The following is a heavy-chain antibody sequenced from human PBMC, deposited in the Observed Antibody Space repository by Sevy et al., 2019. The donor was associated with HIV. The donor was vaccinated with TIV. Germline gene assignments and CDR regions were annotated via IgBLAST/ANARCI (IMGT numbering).Heavy chain of an antibody. J-gene: IGHJ4*02. CDR2: IRNKEYNGTT. D-gene: IGHD4-4*01. CDR3: TRSVTTIY. Sequence: GGSLRLSCTGSGFAFSDYALSWVRQAPGKGLEWVGFIRNKEYNGTTEYAASVKGRFFILRDDSKSVAYLDMNSLKTADTGLYYCTRSVTTIYWGRGTLVTVSS. CDR1: GFAFSDYA. V-gene: IGHV3-49*04.